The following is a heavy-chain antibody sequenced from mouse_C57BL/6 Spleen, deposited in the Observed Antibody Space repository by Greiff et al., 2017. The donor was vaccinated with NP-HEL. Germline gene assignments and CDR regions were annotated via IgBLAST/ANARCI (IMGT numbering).Heavy chain of an antibody. V-gene: IGHV5-9-1*02. D-gene: IGHD1-1*01. CDR1: GFTFSSYA. CDR3: TRENYYGSSSYFDV. CDR2: ISSGGGYI. Sequence: EVQGVESGEGLVKPGGSLKLSCAASGFTFSSYAMSWVRQTPEKRLEWVAYISSGGGYIYYADTVKGRFTISRDNARNTLYLQMSSLKSEDTAMYYCTRENYYGSSSYFDVWGTGTTGTVSS. J-gene: IGHJ1*03.